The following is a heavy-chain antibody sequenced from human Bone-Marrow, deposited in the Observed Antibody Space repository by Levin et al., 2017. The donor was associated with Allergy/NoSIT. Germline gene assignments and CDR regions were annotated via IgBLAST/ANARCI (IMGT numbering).Heavy chain of an antibody. J-gene: IGHJ4*02. CDR1: GGSFSGYY. Sequence: GSLRLSCAVYGGSFSGYYWTWIRQSSGKGLEWIGEVESGGGPDYNPSLKSRVTLSLDTSRKQFSLELRSVTVADTGVYYCARGRRFLTPMYWGQGSLVTVSS. CDR3: ARGRRFLTPMY. D-gene: IGHD2-2*01. V-gene: IGHV4-34*01. CDR2: VESGGGP.